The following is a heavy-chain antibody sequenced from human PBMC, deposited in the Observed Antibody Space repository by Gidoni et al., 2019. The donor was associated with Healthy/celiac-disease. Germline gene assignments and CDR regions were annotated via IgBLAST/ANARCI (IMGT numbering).Heavy chain of an antibody. J-gene: IGHJ1*01. D-gene: IGHD3-16*01. V-gene: IGHV3-53*01. CDR3: ASAMVSDLWWYFQH. CDR1: GFTVSSNY. CDR2: IYSGGST. Sequence: EVQLVESGGGLIQPGGSLRLSCAASGFTVSSNYMSWVRQAPGKGLEWVSVIYSGGSTYYADSVKGRFTISRDNSKNTLYLQMNSLRAEDTAVYYCASAMVSDLWWYFQHWGQGTLVTVSS.